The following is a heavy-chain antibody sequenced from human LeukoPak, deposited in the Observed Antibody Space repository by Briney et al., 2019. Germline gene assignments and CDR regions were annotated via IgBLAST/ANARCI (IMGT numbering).Heavy chain of an antibody. V-gene: IGHV3-23*01. D-gene: IGHD2-2*01. Sequence: PGGSLRLSCVASGFTLSSYAMSWVRQAPGKGLEWVSGITGTGGSTYYADSVKGRFTISRDNSKNTLYLQMNRLRAEDTAIYYCTKDALISYRGAWSQSDYWGQGTLVTVSS. J-gene: IGHJ4*02. CDR1: GFTLSSYA. CDR2: ITGTGGST. CDR3: TKDALISYRGAWSQSDY.